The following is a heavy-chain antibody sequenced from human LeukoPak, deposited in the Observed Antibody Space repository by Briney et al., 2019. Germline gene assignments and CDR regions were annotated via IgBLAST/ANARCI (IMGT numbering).Heavy chain of an antibody. V-gene: IGHV1-69*13. CDR2: IIPIFGTA. CDR1: GGTFSSYA. Sequence: SVNVSCKASGGTFSSYAISWVRQAPGQGLEWMGGIIPIFGTANYAQKFQGRVTITADESTSTAYMELSSLRSEDTAVYYCARGRGVVVAATLPNDAFDIWGQGTMVTVSS. CDR3: ARGRGVVVAATLPNDAFDI. J-gene: IGHJ3*02. D-gene: IGHD2-15*01.